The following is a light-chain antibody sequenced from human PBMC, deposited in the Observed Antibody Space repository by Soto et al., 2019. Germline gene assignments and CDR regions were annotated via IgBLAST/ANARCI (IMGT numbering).Light chain of an antibody. CDR1: QSVSNNY. J-gene: IGKJ1*01. CDR2: GAS. V-gene: IGKV3-20*01. Sequence: EIVLTQSPGTLSLSPGERATLSCRASQSVSNNYLAWYQQKPGQAPRLLIYGASNRATGIPDRFSGSGSGTDFTLTISRLEPEDFAVDYCQQYGSSGTFVQGTKVEIK. CDR3: QQYGSSGT.